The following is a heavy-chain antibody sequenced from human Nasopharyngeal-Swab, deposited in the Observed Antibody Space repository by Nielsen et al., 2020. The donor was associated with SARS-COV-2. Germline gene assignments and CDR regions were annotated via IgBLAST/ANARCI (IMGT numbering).Heavy chain of an antibody. CDR3: AKGVSRRLFDY. D-gene: IGHD2-8*01. Sequence: WIRQPPGKGLEWVSYISSSGSTIYYADSVKGRFTISRDNSKNTLYLQMNSLRAEDTAVYYCAKGVSRRLFDYWGQGTLVTVSS. V-gene: IGHV3-11*01. CDR2: ISSSGSTI. J-gene: IGHJ4*02.